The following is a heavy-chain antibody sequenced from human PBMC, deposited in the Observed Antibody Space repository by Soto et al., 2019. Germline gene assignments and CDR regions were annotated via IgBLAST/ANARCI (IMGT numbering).Heavy chain of an antibody. Sequence: GGSLRLSCAASGFTFSDYYMSWIRQAPGKGLEWVSYISSSGSTIYYADSVKGRFTISRDNAKNSLYLQMNSLGAEDTAVYYCARVGRHYYYYYMDVWGKGTTVTVSS. CDR3: ARVGRHYYYYYMDV. J-gene: IGHJ6*03. V-gene: IGHV3-11*01. CDR1: GFTFSDYY. CDR2: ISSSGSTI.